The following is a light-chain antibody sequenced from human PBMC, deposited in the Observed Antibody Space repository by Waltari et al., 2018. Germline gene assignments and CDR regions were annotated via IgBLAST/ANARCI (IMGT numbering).Light chain of an antibody. CDR2: DAS. J-gene: IGKJ2*01. Sequence: EIDMTQSPATLSLSPGERATLSCRASESIARNLAWYQQKAGQPPRLLIYDASTRALGVPVRFTGRGSGTEFTLTISSLQSEDFAVYHCHQYNNWPLYTFGQGTRLEIK. CDR3: HQYNNWPLYT. V-gene: IGKV3-15*01. CDR1: ESIARN.